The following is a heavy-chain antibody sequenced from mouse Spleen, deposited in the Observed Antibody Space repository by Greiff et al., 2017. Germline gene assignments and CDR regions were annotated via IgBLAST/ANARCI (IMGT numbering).Heavy chain of an antibody. CDR3: ARYGYYGSSPSYWYFDV. D-gene: IGHD1-1*01. V-gene: IGHV1-85*01. Sequence: QVQLQQSGPELVKPGASVKLSCKASGYTFTSYDINWVKQRPGQGLEWIGWIYPRDGSTKYNEKFKGKATLTVDTSSSTAYMELHSLTSEDSAVYFCARYGYYGSSPSYWYFDVWGTGTTVTVSS. CDR1: GYTFTSYD. J-gene: IGHJ1*03. CDR2: IYPRDGST.